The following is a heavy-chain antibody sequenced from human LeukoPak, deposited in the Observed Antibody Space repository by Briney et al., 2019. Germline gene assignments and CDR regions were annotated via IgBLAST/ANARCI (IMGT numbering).Heavy chain of an antibody. CDR2: IWYDGSNK. V-gene: IGHV3-33*01. CDR3: ARARERSGWYEGYYYYGMDV. CDR1: GFTFSSYG. Sequence: GGSLRLSCAASGFTFSSYGMHWVRQAPGKGLEWVAVIWYDGSNKYYADSVKGRFTISRDNSKNTLDLQMNSLRAEDTAVYYCARARERSGWYEGYYYYGMDVWGQGTTVTVSS. J-gene: IGHJ6*02. D-gene: IGHD6-19*01.